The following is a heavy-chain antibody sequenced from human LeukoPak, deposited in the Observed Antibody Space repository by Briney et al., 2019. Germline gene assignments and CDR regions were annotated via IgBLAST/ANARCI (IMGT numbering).Heavy chain of an antibody. CDR1: GFMFNIHE. CDR3: GRVEGEQQFDY. Sequence: GGSLRLSCVASGFMFNIHEMSWVRQAPGKGLEWISYISNVGGTTHYAHSVKGRFTVSRDNAKNSLYLQMDGLRVEDTAVYYCGRVEGEQQFDYWGQGTLVTVSS. D-gene: IGHD6-13*01. J-gene: IGHJ4*02. CDR2: ISNVGGTT. V-gene: IGHV3-48*03.